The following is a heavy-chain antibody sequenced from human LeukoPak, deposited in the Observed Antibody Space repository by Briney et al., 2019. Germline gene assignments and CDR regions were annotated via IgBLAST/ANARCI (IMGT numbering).Heavy chain of an antibody. J-gene: IGHJ5*01. Sequence: GGSLRLSCAASGFTFSIYSTNWVRQAPGKGLEWVSYIGGTHSNIYYADSVKGRFTISRDDAKNSLYLQMNSLRDEDTAVYYCARDRDYAFDSWGQGTLVTVSS. CDR2: IGGTHSNI. CDR3: ARDRDYAFDS. D-gene: IGHD4-17*01. CDR1: GFTFSIYS. V-gene: IGHV3-48*02.